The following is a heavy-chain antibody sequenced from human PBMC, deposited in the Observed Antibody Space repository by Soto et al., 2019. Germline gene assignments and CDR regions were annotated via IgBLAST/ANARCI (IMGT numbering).Heavy chain of an antibody. CDR3: AKDMNWGGMTTIHYFDS. CDR1: GFTVDDYA. Sequence: EVQLVESGGGLVQPGRSLRLSCAASGFTVDDYAMHWVRQAPGKGLEWVSGISWNSETIDYADSVKGRFTISRDNAKSSVSLQMNSLRPDDTVIYYCAKDMNWGGMTTIHYFDSWGQGTLVTVSS. CDR2: ISWNSETI. J-gene: IGHJ4*02. D-gene: IGHD4-17*01. V-gene: IGHV3-9*01.